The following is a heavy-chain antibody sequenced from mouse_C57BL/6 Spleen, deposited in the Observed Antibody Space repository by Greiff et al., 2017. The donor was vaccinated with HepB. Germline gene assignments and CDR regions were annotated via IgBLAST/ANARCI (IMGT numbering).Heavy chain of an antibody. V-gene: IGHV5-6*01. J-gene: IGHJ3*01. CDR2: ISSGGSYT. D-gene: IGHD1-1*02. CDR1: GFTFSSYG. Sequence: EVMLVESGGDLVKPGGSLKLSCAASGFTFSSYGMSWVRQTPDKRLEWVATISSGGSYTYYPDSVKGRFTISRDNAKNTLYLQMSSLKSEDTAMYYCARQWSSSAWFAYWGQGTLVTVSA. CDR3: ARQWSSSAWFAY.